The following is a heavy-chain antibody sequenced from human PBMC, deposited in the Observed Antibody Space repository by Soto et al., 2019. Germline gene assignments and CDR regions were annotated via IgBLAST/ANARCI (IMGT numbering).Heavy chain of an antibody. CDR3: ARARLDTPALDY. V-gene: IGHV3-30*09. Sequence: QVQLVESGGGVVQPGRSLRLSCAASGFTFSPYAMHWVRQAPGKRLEWVAVISYDGNNKNYADSVKGRLAISRDNSRNTLYLQMNSLRAEDTAVYYCARARLDTPALDYWGQGTLVTVSS. CDR2: ISYDGNNK. CDR1: GFTFSPYA. J-gene: IGHJ4*02. D-gene: IGHD2-2*01.